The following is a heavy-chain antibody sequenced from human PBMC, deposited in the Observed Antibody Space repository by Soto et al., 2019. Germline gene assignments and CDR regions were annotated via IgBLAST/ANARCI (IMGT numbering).Heavy chain of an antibody. V-gene: IGHV5-51*01. CDR3: ARRDRNGWPDY. CDR1: GYSFTSYW. D-gene: IGHD6-25*01. Sequence: GESLKISCKGSGYSFTSYWIGWVRQMPGKGLEWMGIIYPGDSDTRYCPSFQGQVTISADKSISTAYLPWRSLKASDTDMYYCARRDRNGWPDYWGQVTLVTVS. J-gene: IGHJ4*02. CDR2: IYPGDSDT.